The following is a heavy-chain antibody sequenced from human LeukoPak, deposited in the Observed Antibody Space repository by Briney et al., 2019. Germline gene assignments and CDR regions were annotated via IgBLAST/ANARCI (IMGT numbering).Heavy chain of an antibody. V-gene: IGHV3-23*01. CDR1: VFTFSSYA. Sequence: GGSLRLSCAASVFTFSSYAMSWVRQAPGKGLEWVSAISGSGGSTYYADSVKGRFTISRDNSKNTLYLQMNSLRAEDTAVYYCAKADGNSLGGTDAFDIWGQGTMVTVSS. CDR2: ISGSGGST. J-gene: IGHJ3*02. CDR3: AKADGNSLGGTDAFDI. D-gene: IGHD4-23*01.